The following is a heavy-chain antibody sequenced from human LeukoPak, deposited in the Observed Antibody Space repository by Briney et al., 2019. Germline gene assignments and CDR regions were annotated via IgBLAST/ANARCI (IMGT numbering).Heavy chain of an antibody. V-gene: IGHV3-30-3*01. CDR3: ATASPGREDY. CDR1: GFTFSTYA. J-gene: IGHJ4*02. CDR2: ISYDGSNK. Sequence: PGGSLRLSCAASGFTFSTYAMHWVRQAPGKGLEWVAVISYDGSNKYYADSVKGRFTVSRDNSKNTLYLKMNSLRVEDTDVYYCATASPGREDYGGQGTLVTV.